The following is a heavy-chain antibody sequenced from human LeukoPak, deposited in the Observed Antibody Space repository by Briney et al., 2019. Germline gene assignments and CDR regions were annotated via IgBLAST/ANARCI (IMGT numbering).Heavy chain of an antibody. D-gene: IGHD2-15*01. Sequence: ASVKVSCKASGYDFTKYAVQWVRQAPGQRLEWMGWIDAGNGRTKYSQDFQGRVTITRDTSASIAYMELSSLRSDDMAVYYCARDYLKVVVAGTAPSAGHMDYWGQGTLVTVSA. J-gene: IGHJ4*02. CDR3: ARDYLKVVVAGTAPSAGHMDY. CDR1: GYDFTKYA. CDR2: IDAGNGRT. V-gene: IGHV1-3*03.